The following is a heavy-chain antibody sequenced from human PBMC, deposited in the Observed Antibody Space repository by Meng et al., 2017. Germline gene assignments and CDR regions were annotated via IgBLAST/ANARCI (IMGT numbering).Heavy chain of an antibody. D-gene: IGHD3-22*01. Sequence: GSLRLSYTVSGGSISSYYWSWIRQPPGKGLEWIGYIYYSGSTNYNPSLKSRVTISVDTSKNQFSLKLSSVTAADTAVYYCARELSTMIVPGGWFDPWGQGTLVTVSS. J-gene: IGHJ5*02. CDR3: ARELSTMIVPGGWFDP. CDR1: GGSISSYY. CDR2: IYYSGST. V-gene: IGHV4-59*01.